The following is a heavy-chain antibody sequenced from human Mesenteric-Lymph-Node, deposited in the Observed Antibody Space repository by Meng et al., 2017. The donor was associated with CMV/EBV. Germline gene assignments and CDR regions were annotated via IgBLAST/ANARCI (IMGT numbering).Heavy chain of an antibody. D-gene: IGHD3-10*01. CDR1: GYNFTSYD. J-gene: IGHJ4*02. CDR3: VLSFYGSGSYYKGGY. Sequence: ASGYNFTSYDINWVRQATGQGLEWMGWMNPNSGNTGYAQKFQGRVTMTRNTSIRTAYMELSSLRSEDTAVYYCVLSFYGSGSYYKGGYWGQGTLVTSPQ. V-gene: IGHV1-8*01. CDR2: MNPNSGNT.